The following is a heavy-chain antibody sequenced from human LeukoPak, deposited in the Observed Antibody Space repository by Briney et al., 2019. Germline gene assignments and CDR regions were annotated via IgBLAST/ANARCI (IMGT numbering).Heavy chain of an antibody. J-gene: IGHJ4*02. CDR1: GDSVSSTSPT. CDR3: AREVDGGFDY. CDR2: TYQRSKWYN. Sequence: SQTLSLTCAISGDSVSSTSPTWNWIRQFPSRGLEWLGRTYQRSKWYNDYAVSVKSRITINPDTSKNQFSLQLNSVTPEDTALYYCAREVDGGFDYWGQGTLVTVSS. V-gene: IGHV6-1*01. D-gene: IGHD6-19*01.